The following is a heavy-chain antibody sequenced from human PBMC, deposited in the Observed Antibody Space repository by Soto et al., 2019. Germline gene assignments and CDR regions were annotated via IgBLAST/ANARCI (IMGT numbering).Heavy chain of an antibody. D-gene: IGHD4-17*01. CDR2: IYYSGST. Sequence: QLQLQESGPGPVKPSETLPLTSPASGGSLTRSGYYWGWIRQPPGRGLEWFGSIYYSGSTYYNPSLKSRVTISVDPSKNQFSLKLSSVTAADTAVYYCARHDYGGFGLWGQGTLVTVSS. CDR3: ARHDYGGFGL. V-gene: IGHV4-39*01. CDR1: GGSLTRSGYY. J-gene: IGHJ4*02.